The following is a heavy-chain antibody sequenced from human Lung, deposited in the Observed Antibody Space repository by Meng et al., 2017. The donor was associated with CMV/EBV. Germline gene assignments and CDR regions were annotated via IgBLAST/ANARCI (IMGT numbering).Heavy chain of an antibody. CDR3: ARVWNYDILTGYYTHYFDY. Sequence: SGGGLQNACASVKVSCKASGYNFTSYGLSWVRQAPGQGLEWMGWISTYNGNTKYAQKLQGRVTMTTDTSTSTVYMEVRSLRSDDTAVYYCARVWNYDILTGYYTHYFDYWGQGTLVTVSS. D-gene: IGHD3-9*01. CDR1: GYNFTSYG. J-gene: IGHJ4*02. CDR2: ISTYNGNT. V-gene: IGHV1-18*01.